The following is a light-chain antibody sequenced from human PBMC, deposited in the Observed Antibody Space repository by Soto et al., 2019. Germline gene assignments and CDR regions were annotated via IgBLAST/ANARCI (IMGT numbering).Light chain of an antibody. CDR1: QSVSSSY. V-gene: IGKV3-20*01. J-gene: IGKJ1*01. Sequence: EIVLTQSPGTLSLSPGERATLSCRASQSVSSSYLAWYQQKPGQAPRLLIYGASNRATGIPDRFSGSGSGTDFTLNISRLEPEDFAVYYCQQYGSSPVTFGQGTKVEIK. CDR2: GAS. CDR3: QQYGSSPVT.